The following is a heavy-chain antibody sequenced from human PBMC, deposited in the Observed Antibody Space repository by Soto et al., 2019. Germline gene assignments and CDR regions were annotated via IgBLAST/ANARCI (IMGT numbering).Heavy chain of an antibody. CDR1: GFIFSSYA. Sequence: EVQLLESGGGLVQPGGSLRLSCAASGFIFSSYAMSWVRQAPGKGLEWVSAISGSGGSTYYADSVKGRFTISRDNSKNTLYLQMNSLRAEDTAVYYCAKGGSSRLDAFDIWGQGTMVTVSS. V-gene: IGHV3-23*01. CDR2: ISGSGGST. J-gene: IGHJ3*02. D-gene: IGHD6-13*01. CDR3: AKGGSSRLDAFDI.